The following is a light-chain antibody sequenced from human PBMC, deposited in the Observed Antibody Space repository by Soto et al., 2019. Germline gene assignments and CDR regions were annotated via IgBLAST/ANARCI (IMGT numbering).Light chain of an antibody. J-gene: IGKJ4*01. CDR3: QQYHNWPPLT. CDR2: DAS. CDR1: QSISSN. Sequence: EIMMTQSPVTLSVSPGERANLSCRASQSISSNLAWYQQKPGQAPRLLIDDASTRAAGIPVRFSGSGSGTEFTLTISSLQFEDFAVYYCQQYHNWPPLTFGGGTKVGIK. V-gene: IGKV3-15*01.